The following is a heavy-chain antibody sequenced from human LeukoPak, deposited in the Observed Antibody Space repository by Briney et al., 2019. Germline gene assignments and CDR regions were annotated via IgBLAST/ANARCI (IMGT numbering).Heavy chain of an antibody. Sequence: SETLSLTCTVSGGSITNYYWSWIRQPPGKGLEWIGYIYYNGNTNYNASLESQVTISVDTSKNQFSLKLRSVTAADTAVYYCARGTMMVGPWGQGTQVTVSS. J-gene: IGHJ5*02. CDR2: IYYNGNT. D-gene: IGHD3-22*01. CDR3: ARGTMMVGP. V-gene: IGHV4-59*01. CDR1: GGSITNYY.